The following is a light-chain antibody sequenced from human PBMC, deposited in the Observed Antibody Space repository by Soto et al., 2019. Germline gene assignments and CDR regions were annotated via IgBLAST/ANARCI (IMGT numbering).Light chain of an antibody. J-gene: IGKJ2*01. CDR2: DVS. CDR3: QQYDTYYT. V-gene: IGKV1-5*01. Sequence: IEVTQSPSSLAASLGDRVTITCRASQTIGTYVNWYRQKPGKAPTLLIYDVSRLESGVPSRFSGSGSGTEFTLTINSLQPDDFATYYCQQYDTYYTFGQGTKVDIK. CDR1: QTIGTY.